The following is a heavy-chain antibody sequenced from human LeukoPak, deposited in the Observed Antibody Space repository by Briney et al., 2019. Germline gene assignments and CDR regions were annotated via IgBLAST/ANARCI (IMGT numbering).Heavy chain of an antibody. V-gene: IGHV3-30*02. Sequence: GGSLRLSCAASGFTFSSYGMHWVRQAPGKGLEGVAFIRDDGSNKYYADSVKGRFTISRDNSKNTLYLQMNSLRAEDTAVYYCAKVLSSSWGYFDYWGQGTLVTVSS. CDR3: AKVLSSSWGYFDY. CDR2: IRDDGSNK. J-gene: IGHJ4*02. CDR1: GFTFSSYG. D-gene: IGHD6-13*01.